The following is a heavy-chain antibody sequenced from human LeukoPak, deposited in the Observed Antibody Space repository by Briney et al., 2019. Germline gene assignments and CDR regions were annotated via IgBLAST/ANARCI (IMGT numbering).Heavy chain of an antibody. J-gene: IGHJ4*02. CDR2: LGISGDYA. Sequence: PGGSLRLSCVASGFTLSSYAVSWVRQAPGKGLQWVSSLGISGDYAWYADSVKGRFTISRDNAKNSLYLQMNSLRAEDTAVYYCARHPGPRTTATYGYWGQGTLVTVSS. V-gene: IGHV3-21*04. D-gene: IGHD4-17*01. CDR3: ARHPGPRTTATYGY. CDR1: GFTLSSYA.